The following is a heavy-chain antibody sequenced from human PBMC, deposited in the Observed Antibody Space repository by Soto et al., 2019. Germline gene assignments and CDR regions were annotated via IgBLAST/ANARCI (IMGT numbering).Heavy chain of an antibody. Sequence: PGGSLRLSCAASGFTFSSYGMHWVRQAPDKGLEWVAVISYDGSNKYYADSVKGRFTISRDNSKNTLYLQMNSLRAEDTAVYYCAKAPVPAASYYYYGMDVWGQGTTVTVSS. CDR1: GFTFSSYG. CDR3: AKAPVPAASYYYYGMDV. V-gene: IGHV3-30*18. J-gene: IGHJ6*02. D-gene: IGHD2-2*01. CDR2: ISYDGSNK.